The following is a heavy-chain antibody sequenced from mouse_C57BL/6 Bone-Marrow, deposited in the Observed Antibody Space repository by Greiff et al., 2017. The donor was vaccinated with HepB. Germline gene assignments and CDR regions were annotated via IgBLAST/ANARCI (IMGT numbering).Heavy chain of an antibody. V-gene: IGHV5-12*01. CDR1: GFTFSDYY. Sequence: VKLVESGGGLVQPGGSLKLSCAASGFTFSDYYMYWVRQTPEKRLEWVAYISNGGGSTYYPDTVKGRFTISRDNAKNTLYLQMSRLKSEDTAMYYCARQAPWFAYWGQGTLVTVSA. CDR3: ARQAPWFAY. J-gene: IGHJ3*01. CDR2: ISNGGGST.